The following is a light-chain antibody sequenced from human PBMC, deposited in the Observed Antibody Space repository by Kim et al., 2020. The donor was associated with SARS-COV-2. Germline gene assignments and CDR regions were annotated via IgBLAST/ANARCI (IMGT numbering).Light chain of an antibody. V-gene: IGKV3-11*01. CDR3: QQRSNWPPSLT. CDR1: QSVSSY. Sequence: EIVLTQSPAPLSLSPGERATLSCRASQSVSSYLAWYQQKPGQAPRLLIYDASNRATGIPARFSGSGSGTDFTLTISSLEPEDFAVYYCQQRSNWPPSLTFGGGTKVDIK. J-gene: IGKJ4*01. CDR2: DAS.